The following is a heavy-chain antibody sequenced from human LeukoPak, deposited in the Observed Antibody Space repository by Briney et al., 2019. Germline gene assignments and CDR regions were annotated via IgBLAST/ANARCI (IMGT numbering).Heavy chain of an antibody. CDR1: GFTFSSYS. CDR2: ITSSSSTI. CDR3: ARDRLHYGEYEKTLDY. J-gene: IGHJ4*02. V-gene: IGHV3-48*01. D-gene: IGHD4-17*01. Sequence: GGSLRLSCAASGFTFSSYSMTWVRQAPGKVLEWVSYITSSSSTIYYADSVKGRFTISRDNAKNSLYLQMNSLRADDTAVYYCARDRLHYGEYEKTLDYWGQGTLVTVSS.